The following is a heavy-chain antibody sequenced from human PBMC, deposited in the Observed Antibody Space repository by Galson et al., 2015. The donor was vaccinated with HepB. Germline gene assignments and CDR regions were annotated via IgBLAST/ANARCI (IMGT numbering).Heavy chain of an antibody. J-gene: IGHJ4*02. Sequence: SLRLSCAGSGFTFGDYTMSWFRQAPGKGLEWVGFIRDKAYSAATEYAASVKGRFTISRDDSKSIAYLQMNNLKIEDTAVYYCTRAPYDSSGYISFDYWGQGTLVTVSS. CDR2: IRDKAYSAAT. CDR3: TRAPYDSSGYISFDY. V-gene: IGHV3-49*03. D-gene: IGHD3-22*01. CDR1: GFTFGDYT.